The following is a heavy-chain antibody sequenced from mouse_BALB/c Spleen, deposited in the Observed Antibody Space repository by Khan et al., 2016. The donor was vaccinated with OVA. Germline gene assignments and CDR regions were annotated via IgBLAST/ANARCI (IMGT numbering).Heavy chain of an antibody. V-gene: IGHV3-2*02. J-gene: IGHJ2*01. CDR3: ARISGGDFDY. D-gene: IGHD4-1*01. CDR1: GYSITSYYA. CDR2: LSYSGNT. Sequence: EVQLQESGPGLVKPSQSLSLTCTATGYSITSYYAWNWIRQFPGNELEWMGFLSYSGNTNYNHSLKSRISIPRDTSENQFLLQLNSVTTEDTATYYCARISGGDFDYWGQGTTLTVSS.